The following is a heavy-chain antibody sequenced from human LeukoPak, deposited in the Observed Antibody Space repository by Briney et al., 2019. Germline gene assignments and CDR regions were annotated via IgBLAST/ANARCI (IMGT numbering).Heavy chain of an antibody. CDR1: GGXISSYY. Sequence: SETLSLTCTVSGGXISSYYCSWIRQPAGKGLEWIGRIYTSGSTNYNPSLKSRVTMSVDTSKNQFSLKLSSVTAADTAVYYCARDFIAAAGTRYNWFDPWGQGTLVTVSS. CDR3: ARDFIAAAGTRYNWFDP. D-gene: IGHD6-13*01. CDR2: IYTSGST. J-gene: IGHJ5*02. V-gene: IGHV4-4*07.